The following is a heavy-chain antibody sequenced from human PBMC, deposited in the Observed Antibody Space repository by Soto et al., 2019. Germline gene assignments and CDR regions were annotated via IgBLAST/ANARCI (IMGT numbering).Heavy chain of an antibody. CDR3: ANDAHLYSSSWYFDY. D-gene: IGHD6-13*01. J-gene: IGHJ4*02. V-gene: IGHV3-30*18. CDR2: ISYDGSNK. CDR1: GFTFSSYG. Sequence: QVQLVESGGGVVQPGRSLRLSCAASGFTFSSYGMHWVRQAPGKGLEWVAVISYDGSNKYYADSVKGRFTISRDNSKNTLYLQMNSLRAEDTAVYYCANDAHLYSSSWYFDYWGQGTLVTVSS.